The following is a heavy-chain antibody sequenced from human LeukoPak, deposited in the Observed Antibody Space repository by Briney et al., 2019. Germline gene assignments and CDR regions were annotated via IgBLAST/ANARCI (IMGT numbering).Heavy chain of an antibody. CDR3: AREAQSYSWFDP. V-gene: IGHV1-69*04. J-gene: IGHJ5*02. CDR2: IIPIFGIA. D-gene: IGHD2-15*01. CDR1: GGTFSSYA. Sequence: WASVKVSCKASGGTFSSYAISWVRQAPGQGLEWMGRIIPIFGIANYAQKFQGRVTITADKSTSTAYMELSSLRSEDTAVYYCAREAQSYSWFDPWGQGTLVTVSS.